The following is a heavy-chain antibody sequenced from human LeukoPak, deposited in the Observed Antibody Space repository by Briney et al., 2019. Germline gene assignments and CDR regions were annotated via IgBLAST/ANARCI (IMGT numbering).Heavy chain of an antibody. D-gene: IGHD3-9*01. CDR2: IYYSGST. J-gene: IGHJ4*02. V-gene: IGHV4-39*01. Sequence: SETLSLTCTVSGGSISSSSYYWGWIRQPPGKGLEWIGSIYYSGSTYYNPSLKSRVTISVDTSKNQFSLKLSSVTAADTAVYYCARHHPGLTGYFHFDYWGQGTLVTVSS. CDR3: ARHHPGLTGYFHFDY. CDR1: GGSISSSSYY.